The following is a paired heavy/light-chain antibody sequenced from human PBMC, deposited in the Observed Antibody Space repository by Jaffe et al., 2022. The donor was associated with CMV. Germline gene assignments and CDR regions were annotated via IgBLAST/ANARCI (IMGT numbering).Heavy chain of an antibody. CDR2: IDWDGDK. Sequence: QVTLRESGPALVKPTQTLTLTCSFSGFSLTSSGMCVSWIRQPPGKALEWLARIDWDGDKFYSPTLKTRLSISKDTSNNQVVLTFSNMHPADTATYFCARIYRGGDLESLGNFPFDVWGQGTVVTVSS. CDR3: ARIYRGGDLESLGNFPFDV. J-gene: IGHJ3*01. V-gene: IGHV2-70*17. CDR1: GFSLTSSGMC. D-gene: IGHD2-21*01.
Light chain of an antibody. CDR2: QDN. CDR3: HTWDTRTAI. J-gene: IGLJ2*01. Sequence: SYELTQPPSVSVSPGQTATITCSGDQLGDKYVNWYQQRPGQSPVLLIYQDNKRPSGISEQFSGSISGNTATLTISGSQTIDEADYYCHTWDTRTAIFGGGTKLTVL. V-gene: IGLV3-1*01. CDR1: QLGDKY.